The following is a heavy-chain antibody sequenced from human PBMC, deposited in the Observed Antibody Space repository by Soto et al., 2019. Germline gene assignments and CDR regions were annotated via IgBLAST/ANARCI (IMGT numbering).Heavy chain of an antibody. CDR2: ISSTSTSI. CDR1: AFTLTTHR. Sequence: XVALRLCGVVSAFTLTTHRMNWVRQAPGKGLEWVSFISSTSTSINYADSVKGRFTVTRDNANHSRFLQINSLRSEDTAVYNRARAPFGYW. V-gene: IGHV3-21*04. J-gene: IGHJ4*01. CDR3: ARAPFGY.